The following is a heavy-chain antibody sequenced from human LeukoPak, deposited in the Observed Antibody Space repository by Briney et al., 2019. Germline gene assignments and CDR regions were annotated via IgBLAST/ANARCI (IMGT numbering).Heavy chain of an antibody. CDR3: VRATVKWGNPFDF. D-gene: IGHD7-27*01. CDR2: ISADGGST. CDR1: GFSLRSYS. Sequence: HSGGSLRLSCAASGFSLRSYSRNWVRQAPGKGLEHVSAISADGGSTSYANSVKGRFTISRDNSKQTLFLQIGSLRPEDMAVYYCVRATVKWGNPFDFWGQGTMVTVSS. J-gene: IGHJ3*01. V-gene: IGHV3-64*01.